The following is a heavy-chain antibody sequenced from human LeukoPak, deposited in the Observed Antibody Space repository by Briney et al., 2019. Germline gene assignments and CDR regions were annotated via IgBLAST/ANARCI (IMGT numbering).Heavy chain of an antibody. CDR3: ARAMKQFRDDAFDI. J-gene: IGHJ3*02. D-gene: IGHD3-10*01. V-gene: IGHV4-59*01. CDR2: IYYSGST. CDR1: GGSISSYY. Sequence: SETLSLTCTVSGGSISSYYWSWIRQPPGKGLEWIGYIYYSGSTNYNPSLKNRVTISVDTSKNQFSLKLSSVTAADTAVYYCARAMKQFRDDAFDIWGQGTMVTVSS.